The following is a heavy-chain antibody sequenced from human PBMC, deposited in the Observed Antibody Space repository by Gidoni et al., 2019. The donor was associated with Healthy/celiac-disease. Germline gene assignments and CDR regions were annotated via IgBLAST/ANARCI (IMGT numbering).Heavy chain of an antibody. CDR3: ARDPVGYGGNG. D-gene: IGHD4-17*01. CDR2: INSDGSST. J-gene: IGHJ4*02. CDR1: GLTFSSYW. Sequence: EVQLVESGGGLVQPGGSLRLSCAASGLTFSSYWMHWVRQAPGKGLVWVSRINSDGSSTSYADSVKGRFPISGDNAKNTLYLQMNGLRAEDTAVYYCARDPVGYGGNGWGQGTLVTVSS. V-gene: IGHV3-74*01.